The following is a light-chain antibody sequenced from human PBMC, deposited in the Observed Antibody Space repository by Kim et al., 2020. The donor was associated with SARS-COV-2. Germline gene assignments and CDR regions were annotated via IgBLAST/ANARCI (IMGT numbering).Light chain of an antibody. CDR1: SIGSKS. Sequence: SYELAQPPSVSVAPGQTARVSCGGNSIGSKSVHWYQQKSGQAPVLVIYYDSDRPSGIPEGFSGSNSGNTATLTISRVEAGDEADYYCQVWDSTSDHRVVFGGGTQLTVL. V-gene: IGLV3-21*04. CDR3: QVWDSTSDHRVV. CDR2: YDS. J-gene: IGLJ2*01.